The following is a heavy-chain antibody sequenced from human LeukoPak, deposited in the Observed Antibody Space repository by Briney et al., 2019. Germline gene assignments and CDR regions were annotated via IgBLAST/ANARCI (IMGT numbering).Heavy chain of an antibody. Sequence: ASVKVSCKASGYTFTSYGISWVRQAPGQGLEWMGWISAYNGNTNYAQKLQGRVTMTTDTSTSTAYMELRSLRSEDTAVYYCARDNDSRDPPHFDYWGQGTLVTVSS. J-gene: IGHJ4*02. D-gene: IGHD3-16*01. CDR1: GYTFTSYG. CDR2: ISAYNGNT. CDR3: ARDNDSRDPPHFDY. V-gene: IGHV1-18*01.